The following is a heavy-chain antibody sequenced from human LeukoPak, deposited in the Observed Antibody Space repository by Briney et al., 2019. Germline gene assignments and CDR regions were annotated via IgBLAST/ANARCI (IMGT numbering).Heavy chain of an antibody. V-gene: IGHV4-34*01. CDR1: GGPFSGYF. D-gene: IGHD3-10*01. Sequence: SETLSLTCAVSGGPFSGYFWSWIRQSSGKGLEWIGEIHNSGTTNYNPSLNSRATISEDTSKNQFYLNLSSVTAADTAVYYCARRYYYNLGSFPFDFWGQGTLVTVSS. CDR3: ARRYYYNLGSFPFDF. J-gene: IGHJ4*02. CDR2: IHNSGTT.